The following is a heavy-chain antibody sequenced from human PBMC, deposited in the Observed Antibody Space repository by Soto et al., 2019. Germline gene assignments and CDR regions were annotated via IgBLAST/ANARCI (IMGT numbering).Heavy chain of an antibody. Sequence: LRLSCAASGFTVSSNYMSWVRQAPGKGLEWVSVIYSGGSTYYADSVKGRFTISRDNSKNTLYLQMNSLRAEDTAVYYCARDRPVRGMDVWGQGTTVTVS. V-gene: IGHV3-53*01. J-gene: IGHJ6*02. CDR3: ARDRPVRGMDV. CDR1: GFTVSSNY. CDR2: IYSGGST. D-gene: IGHD2-8*01.